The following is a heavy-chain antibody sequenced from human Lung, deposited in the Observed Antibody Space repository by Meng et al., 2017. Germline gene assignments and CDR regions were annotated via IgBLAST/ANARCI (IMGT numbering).Heavy chain of an antibody. CDR1: ADTFANYA. CDR2: ISTHNGNT. J-gene: IGHJ4*02. D-gene: IGHD6-19*01. Sequence: QVQLVQSGAEVKKPGASVKVSCKASADTFANYAISWVRQAPGQGLEWMGRISTHNGNTNYALKLQGRVTVTTDTSTSTAYMELRNLRSEDTAVYYCAREVPYTSGWYPQGHWGQGTLVTVS. V-gene: IGHV1-18*01. CDR3: AREVPYTSGWYPQGH.